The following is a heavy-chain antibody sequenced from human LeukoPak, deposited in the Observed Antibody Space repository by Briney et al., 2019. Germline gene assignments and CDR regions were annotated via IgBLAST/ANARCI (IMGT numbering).Heavy chain of an antibody. V-gene: IGHV3-48*02. D-gene: IGHD1-26*01. CDR2: ISSSSSVI. CDR1: GFTFSSYG. CDR3: ARGYSRSYYDY. J-gene: IGHJ4*02. Sequence: GGSLRLSCAASGFTFSSYGVNWVRQAPGKGLEWVSYISSSSSVIYYADSVRGRFTISRDNAKNSLSLQMNSLRDEDTAIYYCARGYSRSYYDYWGQGTLVTVSS.